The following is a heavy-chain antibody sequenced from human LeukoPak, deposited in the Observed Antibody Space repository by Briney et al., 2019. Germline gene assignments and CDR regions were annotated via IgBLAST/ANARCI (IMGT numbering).Heavy chain of an antibody. V-gene: IGHV1-69*05. CDR2: IIPIFGTA. CDR1: GGTFSSYA. CDR3: ARSNIVVVVAARQGAFDI. Sequence: VASVKVSCKASGGTFSSYAISWVRQAPGQGLEWMGGIIPIFGTANYAQKFQGRVTITTDESTSTAYMELSSLRSEDTAVYYCARSNIVVVVAARQGAFDIWGQGTMVTVSS. J-gene: IGHJ3*02. D-gene: IGHD2-15*01.